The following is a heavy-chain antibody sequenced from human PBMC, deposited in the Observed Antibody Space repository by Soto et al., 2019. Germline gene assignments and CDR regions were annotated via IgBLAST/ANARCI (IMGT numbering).Heavy chain of an antibody. J-gene: IGHJ4*02. D-gene: IGHD4-4*01. CDR3: ARHRRTTVAKFYFDN. Sequence: SETLSLTCTVSGGSINIYCWSWIRQPPGKGLEWIAYIFDSGNANYNPSLKSRVTISVDTSKNQFSLKLTSVTAADTAVYYCARHRRTTVAKFYFDNWGQGALVTVSS. V-gene: IGHV4-59*08. CDR1: GGSINIYC. CDR2: IFDSGNA.